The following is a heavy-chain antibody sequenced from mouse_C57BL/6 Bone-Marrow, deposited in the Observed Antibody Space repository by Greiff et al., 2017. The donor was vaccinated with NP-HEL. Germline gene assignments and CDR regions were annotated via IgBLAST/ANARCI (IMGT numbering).Heavy chain of an antibody. CDR1: GYTFTSYW. D-gene: IGHD1-1*01. Sequence: VQLQQPGAELVMPGASVKLSCKASGYTFTSYWMHWVKQRPGQGLEWIGEIDPSDSYTNYNQKFKGKSTLTVDKSSSTAYMQLSSLTSEDSAVYYCARAVDYGSSYEWYFDVWGTGTTVTVSS. CDR2: IDPSDSYT. J-gene: IGHJ1*03. CDR3: ARAVDYGSSYEWYFDV. V-gene: IGHV1-69*01.